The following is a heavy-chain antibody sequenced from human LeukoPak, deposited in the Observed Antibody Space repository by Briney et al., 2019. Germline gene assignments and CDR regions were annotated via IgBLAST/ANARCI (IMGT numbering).Heavy chain of an antibody. CDR2: ISYDGSNK. J-gene: IGHJ5*02. V-gene: IGHV3-30*18. CDR3: ANHPNGDIVATMT. Sequence: GRSLRLSCAASGFTFSSYGMHWVRQAPGKGLEWVAVISYDGSNKYYADSVKGRFTISRDNSKNTLYLQMNSLSAEDTAVYYCANHPNGDIVATMTWGQGTLVTVSS. CDR1: GFTFSSYG. D-gene: IGHD5-12*01.